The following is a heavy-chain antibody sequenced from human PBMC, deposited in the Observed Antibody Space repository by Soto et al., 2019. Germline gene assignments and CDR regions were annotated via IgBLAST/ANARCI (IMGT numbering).Heavy chain of an antibody. D-gene: IGHD2-15*01. CDR3: ARAGGGYGWYYFDY. V-gene: IGHV3-66*01. CDR2: IYSGGST. J-gene: IGHJ4*02. Sequence: EVQLVESGGGLVQPGGSLRLSCAASGFTVSSNYMSWVRQAPGKGLEWVSVIYSGGSTYYADSVKGRFTISRDNSKNTLYLQMNSLRAEDTAVYYCARAGGGYGWYYFDYWGQGTLVTVSS. CDR1: GFTVSSNY.